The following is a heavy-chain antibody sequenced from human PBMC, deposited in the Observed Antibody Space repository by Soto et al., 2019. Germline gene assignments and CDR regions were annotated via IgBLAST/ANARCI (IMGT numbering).Heavy chain of an antibody. J-gene: IGHJ5*02. D-gene: IGHD3-10*01. Sequence: SETLSLTCAVSGGSFSGYYWSWIRQPPGKGLEWIGEINHSGSTNYNPSLRSRVTISVDTSKNQFSLKLSSVTAADTAVYYCARERVLLLRFGDSKGNWFDPWGQGTLVTVSS. CDR2: INHSGST. CDR3: ARERVLLLRFGDSKGNWFDP. V-gene: IGHV4-34*01. CDR1: GGSFSGYY.